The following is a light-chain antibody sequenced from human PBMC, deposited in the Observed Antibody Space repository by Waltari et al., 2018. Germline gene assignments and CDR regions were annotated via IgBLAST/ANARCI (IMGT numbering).Light chain of an antibody. CDR1: TSDVGSYDL. V-gene: IGLV2-23*02. Sequence: QSALTQPASVSGTPGQSITISCSGTTSDVGSYDLVSWYQQHPGEAPKLLICEVFKRPPDTSSRFSGAKSGSTASLTISGLQPEDEADYYCCSYAGRGTYVFGSETKVTVL. CDR2: EVF. CDR3: CSYAGRGTYV. J-gene: IGLJ1*01.